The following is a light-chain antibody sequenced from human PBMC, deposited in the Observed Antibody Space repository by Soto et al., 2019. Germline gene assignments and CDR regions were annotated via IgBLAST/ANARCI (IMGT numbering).Light chain of an antibody. J-gene: IGKJ4*01. Sequence: DIQMTQSPSSLSASVGDRVTITCQASQDISNYLNWYQQKPGKAPKLLIYDASNLETGVPSRFSGSGSGTDFTFTISSLKPEDIATYYGQQYDNLPLTFGGGTKVEIK. CDR1: QDISNY. CDR2: DAS. V-gene: IGKV1-33*01. CDR3: QQYDNLPLT.